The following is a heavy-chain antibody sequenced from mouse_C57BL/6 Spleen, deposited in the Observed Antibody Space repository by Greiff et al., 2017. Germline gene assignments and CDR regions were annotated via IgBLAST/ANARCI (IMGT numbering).Heavy chain of an antibody. CDR1: GFSLTSYA. V-gene: IGHV2-9-1*01. D-gene: IGHD1-1*01. J-gene: IGHJ4*01. CDR2: IWTGGGT. Sequence: QVQLKESGPGLVAPSQSLSITCTVSGFSLTSYAISWVRQPPGQGLEWLGVIWTGGGTNYNSALKSRLSISKDNSKSQVFLKMNSRQTDDTAGYYCASNYGSSRYAMDYWGQGTSVTVSS. CDR3: ASNYGSSRYAMDY.